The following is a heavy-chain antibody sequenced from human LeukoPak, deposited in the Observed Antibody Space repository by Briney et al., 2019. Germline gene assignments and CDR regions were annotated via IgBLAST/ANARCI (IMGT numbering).Heavy chain of an antibody. D-gene: IGHD2-8*01. CDR3: ARNGDYYYYYMDV. CDR1: GGSISSYY. CDR2: IYYSGST. J-gene: IGHJ6*03. Sequence: SETLSLTCTVSGGSISSYYWSWIRQPPGKGLEWIGYIYYSGSTNYNPSLKSRVTISVDTSKNQFSLKLSSVTAADTAVYYCARNGDYYYYYMDVWGKGTTITVSS. V-gene: IGHV4-59*01.